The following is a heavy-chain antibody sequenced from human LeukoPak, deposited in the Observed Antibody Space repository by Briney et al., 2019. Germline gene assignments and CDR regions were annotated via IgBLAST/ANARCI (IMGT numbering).Heavy chain of an antibody. V-gene: IGHV1-2*06. CDR3: ARDSASYHYYYDSSGYSDY. Sequence: GASVKVSCKASGCTFTGYYMHWVRQAPGQGLEWMGRINPNSGGTNYAQKFQGRVTMTRDTSISTAYMELSRLRSDDTAVYYCARDSASYHYYYDSSGYSDYWGQGTLVTVSS. D-gene: IGHD3-22*01. CDR1: GCTFTGYY. J-gene: IGHJ4*02. CDR2: INPNSGGT.